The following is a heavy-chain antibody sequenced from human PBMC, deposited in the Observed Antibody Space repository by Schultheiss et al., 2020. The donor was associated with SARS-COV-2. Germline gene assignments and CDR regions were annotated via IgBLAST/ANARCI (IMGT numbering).Heavy chain of an antibody. CDR2: IYYSGST. CDR3: ARFPWDTAMVGAFYFDY. D-gene: IGHD5-18*01. Sequence: SETLSLTCTVSGGSISSYYWSWIRQPAGKGLEWIGYIYYSGSTNYNPSLKSRVTISVDTSKNQFSLKLSSVTAADTAVYYCARFPWDTAMVGAFYFDYWGQGTLVTVSS. J-gene: IGHJ4*02. V-gene: IGHV4-59*08. CDR1: GGSISSYY.